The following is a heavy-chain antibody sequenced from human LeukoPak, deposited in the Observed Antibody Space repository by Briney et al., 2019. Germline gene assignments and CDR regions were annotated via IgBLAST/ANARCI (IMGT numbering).Heavy chain of an antibody. J-gene: IGHJ4*02. CDR1: GFTFSSYA. V-gene: IGHV3-23*01. Sequence: PGGSLRLSCAASGFTFSSYAMSWVRQAPGKGLEWVSAISGSGGSTYYADSVKGRFTISRDNSKNTLYLQMNSLRAEDTAVYYCAKGRAYYDSSGYYLLDYWGQGTLVTVSS. CDR3: AKGRAYYDSSGYYLLDY. CDR2: ISGSGGST. D-gene: IGHD3-22*01.